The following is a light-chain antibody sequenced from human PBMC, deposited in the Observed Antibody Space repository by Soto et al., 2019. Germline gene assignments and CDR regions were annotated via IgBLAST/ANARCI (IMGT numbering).Light chain of an antibody. Sequence: QSVLTQPPSVSAAPGQKVTISCSGSSSNIVSWYQQLPGTPPKLLIYDNNKRPSGIPDRFSGSKSGTSATLGITGLQTGAEADYYCGTWDTRLSVVVFGGGTKLTVL. J-gene: IGLJ2*01. CDR3: GTWDTRLSVVV. CDR1: SSNI. V-gene: IGLV1-51*01. CDR2: DNN.